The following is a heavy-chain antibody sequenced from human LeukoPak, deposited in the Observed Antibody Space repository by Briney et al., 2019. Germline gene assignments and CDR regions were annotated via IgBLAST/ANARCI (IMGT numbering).Heavy chain of an antibody. J-gene: IGHJ6*02. CDR1: GDSVSSNSAA. V-gene: IGHV6-1*01. D-gene: IGHD3-22*01. Sequence: SQTLSLTCAISGDSVSSNSAAWNWIRQSPSRGLEWLGRTYYRSKWYNDYAVSVKSRITINPDTSKHQFSLQLNSVTPEDTAVYYCAGGSGYYYPYYYYGMDVWGQGTTVTVSS. CDR2: TYYRSKWYN. CDR3: AGGSGYYYPYYYYGMDV.